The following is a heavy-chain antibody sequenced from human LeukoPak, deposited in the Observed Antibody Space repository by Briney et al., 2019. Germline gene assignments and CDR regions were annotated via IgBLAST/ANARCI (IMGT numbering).Heavy chain of an antibody. CDR1: GGSISSGGYY. Sequence: SQTLSLTCTVSGGSISSGGYYWSWIRQPPGKGLEWIGYIYHSGSTYYNPSLKSRVTISVDRSKNQFSLKLSSATAADTAVYYCARDPGLEAFDIWGQGTMVTVSS. CDR2: IYHSGST. J-gene: IGHJ3*02. D-gene: IGHD3-3*01. CDR3: ARDPGLEAFDI. V-gene: IGHV4-30-2*01.